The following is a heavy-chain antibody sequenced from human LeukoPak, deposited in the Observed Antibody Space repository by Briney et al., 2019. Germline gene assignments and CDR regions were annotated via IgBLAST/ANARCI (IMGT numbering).Heavy chain of an antibody. CDR1: GFTFSTYA. CDR3: ARPHYSSSWYWFDP. J-gene: IGHJ5*02. CDR2: IKQDGSEK. D-gene: IGHD6-13*01. Sequence: QPGGSLRLSCAASGFTFSTYAMSWVRQTPGKGLEWVANIKQDGSEKYYVDSVKGRFTISRDNAKNSLYLQMNSLRAEDTAVYYCARPHYSSSWYWFDPWGQGTLVTVSS. V-gene: IGHV3-7*04.